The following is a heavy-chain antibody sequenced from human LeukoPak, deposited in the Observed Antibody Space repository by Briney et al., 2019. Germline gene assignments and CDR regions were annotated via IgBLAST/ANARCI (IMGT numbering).Heavy chain of an antibody. Sequence: PSETLSLTCTVSGGSISSYYWSWIRQPAGKGLEWLGRIYTSGSTNYNPSLKSRVTMSVDTSKNQFSLKLSSVTAADTAVYYCAREPTYSSGRRAAFDIWGQGTMVTVSS. J-gene: IGHJ3*02. V-gene: IGHV4-4*07. CDR1: GGSISSYY. CDR2: IYTSGST. D-gene: IGHD6-19*01. CDR3: AREPTYSSGRRAAFDI.